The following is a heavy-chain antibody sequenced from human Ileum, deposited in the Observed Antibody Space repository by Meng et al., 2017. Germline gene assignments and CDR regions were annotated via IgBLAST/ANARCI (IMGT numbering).Heavy chain of an antibody. D-gene: IGHD3-22*01. Sequence: SETLSLTCSVSGDSISSSGYYWGWIRQPPGKGLEWIGNIYSGGRTYYNPSLKSRVTISKDTSKDQFSLRLSSVTAADTAVYFCARDYYDSSGVNWLDPWGQGTLVTVSS. CDR1: GDSISSSGYY. CDR2: IYSGGRT. J-gene: IGHJ5*02. CDR3: ARDYYDSSGVNWLDP. V-gene: IGHV4-39*07.